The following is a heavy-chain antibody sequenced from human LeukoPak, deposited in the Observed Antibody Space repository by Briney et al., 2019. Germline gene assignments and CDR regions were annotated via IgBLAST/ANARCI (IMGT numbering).Heavy chain of an antibody. CDR2: IYYSGST. D-gene: IGHD5-18*01. CDR1: GGSISSSSYY. Sequence: PSETLSLTCTVSGGSISSSSYYWGWIRQPPGKGLEWIGSIYYSGSTYYNPSLKGRVTISVDTSKNQFSLKLSSVTAADTAVYYCARQRRRLVDTPYYFDYWGQGTLVTVSS. J-gene: IGHJ4*02. CDR3: ARQRRRLVDTPYYFDY. V-gene: IGHV4-39*01.